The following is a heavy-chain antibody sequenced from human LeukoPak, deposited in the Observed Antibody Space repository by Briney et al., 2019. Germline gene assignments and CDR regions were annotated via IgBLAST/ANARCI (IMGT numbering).Heavy chain of an antibody. D-gene: IGHD3-22*01. CDR1: GYTFTGYY. V-gene: IGHV1-2*02. J-gene: IGHJ4*02. CDR2: INPNSGGT. Sequence: ASVKVSCKASGYTFTGYYMHWVRQAPGRGLEWMGWINPNSGGTNYAQKFQGRVTMTRDTSISTAYMELSRLRSDDTAVYYCARAGGDDSSGYYRLSDYWGQGTLVTVSS. CDR3: ARAGGDDSSGYYRLSDY.